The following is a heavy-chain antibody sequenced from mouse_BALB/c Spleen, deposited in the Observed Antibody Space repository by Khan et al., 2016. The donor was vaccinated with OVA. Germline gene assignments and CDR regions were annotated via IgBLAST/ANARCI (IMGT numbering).Heavy chain of an antibody. D-gene: IGHD2-4*01. CDR2: ISYSGNT. Sequence: EVQLQESGPGLVKPSQSLSLTCTVTGYSITSEYTWNWIRQFPGNKLEWMGYISYSGNTRYNPSLKSRISITRDTSKNQFFLQLNSVTSEDTATYYCARKDCYDSAPFPYWGQGTLLTVSA. V-gene: IGHV3-2*02. CDR1: GYSITSEYT. J-gene: IGHJ3*01. CDR3: ARKDCYDSAPFPY.